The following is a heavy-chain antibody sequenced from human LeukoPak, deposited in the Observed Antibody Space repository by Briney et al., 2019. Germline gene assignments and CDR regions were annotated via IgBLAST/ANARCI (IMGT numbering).Heavy chain of an antibody. V-gene: IGHV3-7*03. CDR1: GFIFNTFW. D-gene: IGHD3-10*01. CDR3: ARDFPGIGRGTFDF. J-gene: IGHJ3*01. Sequence: GESLRLSCAASGFIFNTFWMNWVRLTPGKGLEWVAKINQDGSDMYYVDSVRGRFFVSRDNARNLVYLQMNSLRVDDTAVYYCARDFPGIGRGTFDFWGQGTIIIVSS. CDR2: INQDGSDM.